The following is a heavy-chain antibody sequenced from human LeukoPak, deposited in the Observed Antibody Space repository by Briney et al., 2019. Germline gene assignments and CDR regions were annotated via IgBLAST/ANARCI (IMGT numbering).Heavy chain of an antibody. V-gene: IGHV3-23*01. CDR1: GFTFIRYA. CDR2: ISDGGDNT. CDR3: ANRRDAFDV. Sequence: GGSLRLSCAASGFTFIRYAMGWVRQAPGEGLEWVSAISDGGDNTYYADSVEGRFTISRDNPKNTLYLQMGSLRAEDTAVYYCANRRDAFDVWGQGTMVTVSS. J-gene: IGHJ3*01.